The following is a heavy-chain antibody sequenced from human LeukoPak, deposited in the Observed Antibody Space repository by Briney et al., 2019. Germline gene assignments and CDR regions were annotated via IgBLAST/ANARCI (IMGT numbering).Heavy chain of an antibody. CDR1: GGSISSGGYY. CDR3: ARDFTVYGDYVGYYGMDV. CDR2: IYYSGST. J-gene: IGHJ6*02. Sequence: SETLSLTCTVSGGSISSGGYYWSWIRQHPGKGLEWIGYIYYSGSTYYNPSLKSRVTISVDTSKNQFSLKLSSVTAADTAVYYCARDFTVYGDYVGYYGMDVWGQGTLVTVSS. V-gene: IGHV4-31*03. D-gene: IGHD4-17*01.